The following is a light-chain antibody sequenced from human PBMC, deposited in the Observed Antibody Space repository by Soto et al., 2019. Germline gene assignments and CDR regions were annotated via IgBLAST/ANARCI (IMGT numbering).Light chain of an antibody. CDR3: QHYNSYSEA. Sequence: DIQMTHSPSPPSVVVGDRVTVTCRASQTISSWLAWYQQKPGKAPKLLIYKASTLKSGVPSRFSGSGSGTEFTLTISSLQPDDFATYYCQHYNSYSEAFGQGTKVDIK. CDR1: QTISSW. CDR2: KAS. J-gene: IGKJ1*01. V-gene: IGKV1-5*03.